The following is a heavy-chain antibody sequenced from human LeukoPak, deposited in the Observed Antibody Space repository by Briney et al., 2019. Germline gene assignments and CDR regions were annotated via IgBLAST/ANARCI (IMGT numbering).Heavy chain of an antibody. J-gene: IGHJ4*02. Sequence: SETLSLTCTVSGGSISSTNYYWGWIRQPPGKGLEWIGSIYYSGNTYYTPSLKSRVTMSVDTSKNQFSLKLSSVTAADTAIYYCARENPSGYYNRPIDYWGQGTLVTVSS. D-gene: IGHD3-22*01. V-gene: IGHV4-39*07. CDR2: IYYSGNT. CDR3: ARENPSGYYNRPIDY. CDR1: GGSISSTNYY.